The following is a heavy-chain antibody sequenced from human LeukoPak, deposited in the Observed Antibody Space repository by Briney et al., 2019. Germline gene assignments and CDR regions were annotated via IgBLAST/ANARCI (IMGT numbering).Heavy chain of an antibody. D-gene: IGHD1-26*01. CDR3: ARLDGWGLDFDS. J-gene: IGHJ4*02. CDR1: GGSISSYY. CDR2: IYSSGST. Sequence: SETLSLTCTVSGGSISSYYWSWIRQPPGKGLEWIGYIYSSGSTNYNPSLKSRVTISVDTSKNQFSLKLSSVTAADTAAYFCARLDGWGLDFDSWGQGTLVVVSS. V-gene: IGHV4-59*08.